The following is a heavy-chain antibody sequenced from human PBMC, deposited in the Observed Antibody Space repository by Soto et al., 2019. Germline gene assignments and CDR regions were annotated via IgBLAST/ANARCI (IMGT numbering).Heavy chain of an antibody. J-gene: IGHJ3*02. Sequence: ASVKISCKGSGYSFTSNWVGWVRQMPGKGLEWMRIIYPGDSDTRYSPSFQGQVTISADKSISTAYLQWSSLKASDTAMYYCARHGESDASDIWGQGTMVTVSS. CDR1: GYSFTSNW. V-gene: IGHV5-51*01. CDR3: ARHGESDASDI. CDR2: IYPGDSDT.